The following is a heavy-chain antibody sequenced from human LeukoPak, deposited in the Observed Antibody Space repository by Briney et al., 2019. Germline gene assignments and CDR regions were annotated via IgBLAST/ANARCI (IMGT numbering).Heavy chain of an antibody. D-gene: IGHD3-10*01. CDR3: ARYGSGTNPPFDY. V-gene: IGHV1-2*04. J-gene: IGHJ4*02. Sequence: ASVKVSCKASGYTFTGYYMHWVRQAPGQGLEWMGWINPNSGGTNYAQKLQGWVTMTRDTSISTAYMELSRLRSDDTAVYYCARYGSGTNPPFDYWGQGTLVTVSS. CDR1: GYTFTGYY. CDR2: INPNSGGT.